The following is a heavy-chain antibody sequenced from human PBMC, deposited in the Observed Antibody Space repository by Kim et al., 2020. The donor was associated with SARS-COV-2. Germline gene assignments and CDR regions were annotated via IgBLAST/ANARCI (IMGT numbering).Heavy chain of an antibody. D-gene: IGHD1-26*01. Sequence: DSEKGRIPISRDNAKNKLYLQMNSLRAGDTAVYYWARGRGGSYFGAFDYWGQGTLVTVSS. CDR3: ARGRGGSYFGAFDY. V-gene: IGHV3-30*01. J-gene: IGHJ4*02.